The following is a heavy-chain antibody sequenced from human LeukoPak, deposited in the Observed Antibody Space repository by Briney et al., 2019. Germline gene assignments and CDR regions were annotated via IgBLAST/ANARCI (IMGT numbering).Heavy chain of an antibody. Sequence: SETLSLTCAVYGGSFSGYYWSWIRQPPGKGLEWIGEISHSGSTNYNPSLKSRVTISVDTSKNQFSLKLSSVTAADTAVYYCARVALQWLVQYYFDYWGQGTLVTVSS. D-gene: IGHD6-19*01. CDR3: ARVALQWLVQYYFDY. CDR1: GGSFSGYY. V-gene: IGHV4-34*01. CDR2: ISHSGST. J-gene: IGHJ4*02.